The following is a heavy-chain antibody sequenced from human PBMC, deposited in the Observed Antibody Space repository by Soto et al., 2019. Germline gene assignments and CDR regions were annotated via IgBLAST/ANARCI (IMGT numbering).Heavy chain of an antibody. Sequence: EVQLLESGGGLVQPGGSLRLSCAASGFTFSSYAMSWVRQAPGKGLEWVSAISGSGGSTYYADSVKGRFTISRDNSKNTLYLQMNSLRAEDTAVYYCAKRGDCSSTICLYYFDYWGQGTLVTVSS. CDR1: GFTFSSYA. CDR2: ISGSGGST. V-gene: IGHV3-23*01. D-gene: IGHD2-2*01. CDR3: AKRGDCSSTICLYYFDY. J-gene: IGHJ4*02.